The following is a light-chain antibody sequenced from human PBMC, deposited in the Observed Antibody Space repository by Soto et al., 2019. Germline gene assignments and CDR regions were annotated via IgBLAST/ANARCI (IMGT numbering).Light chain of an antibody. V-gene: IGKV3-11*01. CDR2: DAS. Sequence: EIVLTQSPATLSLSPGERATLSCRASQSVSTYVAWYQQKPGQAPRLLIYDASNRATGIPARFSGSGSGTAFTLTISSLEPEDFALYFRVQRSIGLTFGGGTKVEIK. CDR1: QSVSTY. J-gene: IGKJ4*01. CDR3: VQRSIGLT.